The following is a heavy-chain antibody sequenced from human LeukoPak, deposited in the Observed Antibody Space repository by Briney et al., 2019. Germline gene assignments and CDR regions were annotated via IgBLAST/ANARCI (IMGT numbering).Heavy chain of an antibody. CDR2: INHSGST. J-gene: IGHJ4*02. Sequence: PSETLSLTCAVYGGSFGGYYWSWIRQPPGKGLEWIGEINHSGSTNYNPSLKSRVAISIDTSKNQFSLRLTSVTAADTAVDYCARLQTYSGYEDLDHWGQGTLVTVSS. CDR1: GGSFGGYY. D-gene: IGHD5-12*01. V-gene: IGHV4-34*01. CDR3: ARLQTYSGYEDLDH.